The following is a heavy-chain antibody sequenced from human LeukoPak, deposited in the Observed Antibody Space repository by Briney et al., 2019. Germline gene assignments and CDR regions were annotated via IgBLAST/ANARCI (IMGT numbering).Heavy chain of an antibody. CDR2: IYSSGST. CDR3: ARVGSVETAMVEDY. J-gene: IGHJ4*02. CDR1: GGSITSYY. Sequence: PSETLSLTCTVSGGSITSYYWSWIRQPAGKGLEWIGRIYSSGSTNYNPSLKSRVTMSVDTTKNLFSLKLTSVTAADTAVYYCARVGSVETAMVEDYWGQGTLVTVSS. V-gene: IGHV4-4*07. D-gene: IGHD5-18*01.